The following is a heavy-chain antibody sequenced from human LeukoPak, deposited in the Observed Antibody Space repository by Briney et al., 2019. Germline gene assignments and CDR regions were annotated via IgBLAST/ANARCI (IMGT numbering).Heavy chain of an antibody. CDR1: GDSISSYY. J-gene: IGHJ3*02. CDR2: VSNIETT. CDR3: ARVDTSPDGCDAFDI. Sequence: SETLSLTCTVSGDSISSYYWSWLRQPPGKRLEWIGYVSNIETTNYNPSLKSRVTISVDTSKNQFSLRLSSVTAADTAVYYCARVDTSPDGCDAFDIWGQGTMVTVSS. V-gene: IGHV4-59*01. D-gene: IGHD1-14*01.